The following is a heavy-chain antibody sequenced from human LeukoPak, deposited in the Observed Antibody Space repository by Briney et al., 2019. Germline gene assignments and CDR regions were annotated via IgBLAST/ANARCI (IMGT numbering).Heavy chain of an antibody. CDR1: GYTFTSYD. V-gene: IGHV1-8*01. Sequence: ASVKVSCKASGYTFTSYDINCVRQATGQGLEWMGWMNPNSGNTGYAQKFQGRVTMTRNTSISTACMELSSLRSEDTAVYYCARWDSSSWYSKYYYYYGMDVWGQGTTVTVSS. CDR3: ARWDSSSWYSKYYYYYGMDV. D-gene: IGHD6-13*01. J-gene: IGHJ6*02. CDR2: MNPNSGNT.